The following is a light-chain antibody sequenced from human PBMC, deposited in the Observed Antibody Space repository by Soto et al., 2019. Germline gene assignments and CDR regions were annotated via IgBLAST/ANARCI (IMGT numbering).Light chain of an antibody. V-gene: IGKV3-15*01. J-gene: IGKJ4*01. Sequence: EIVMTQSPATLSVSPGERVTLSCRASQSVSTYLAWYQQKPGQAPRLLIYGASTRATGIPARFSGSGSGTEFTLTISSLQSEDFELYFCQQYDNWPPLTFGGGTKVEIK. CDR2: GAS. CDR1: QSVSTY. CDR3: QQYDNWPPLT.